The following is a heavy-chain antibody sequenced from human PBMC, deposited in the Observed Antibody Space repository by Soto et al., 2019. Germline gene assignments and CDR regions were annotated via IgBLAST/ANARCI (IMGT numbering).Heavy chain of an antibody. CDR3: AYGGSCDY. D-gene: IGHD1-26*01. J-gene: IGHJ4*02. Sequence: PGGSLRLSCAASGFSFNTYEMNWVRQAPGKGLEWVSYISTSGSTIYYADSVTGRFTISRDNGKNSLYLQMNSLRAEDTAVYYCAYGGSCDYWGQGTQVTVSS. CDR2: ISTSGSTI. V-gene: IGHV3-48*03. CDR1: GFSFNTYE.